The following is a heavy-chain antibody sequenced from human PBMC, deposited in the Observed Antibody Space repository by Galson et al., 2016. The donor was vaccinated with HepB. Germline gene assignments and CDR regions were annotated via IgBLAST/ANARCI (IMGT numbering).Heavy chain of an antibody. Sequence: SLRLSCAASGFTFSSYAMTWVRQAPGKGLDWVSTISGSGDETNYADSVKGRFTFSRDNSKNPLYLQMTSLRAEDTAVYYCASGIAVTTSNSFWYFDLWGRGTLVTVSS. J-gene: IGHJ2*01. CDR1: GFTFSSYA. D-gene: IGHD3-10*01. CDR2: ISGSGDET. V-gene: IGHV3-23*01. CDR3: ASGIAVTTSNSFWYFDL.